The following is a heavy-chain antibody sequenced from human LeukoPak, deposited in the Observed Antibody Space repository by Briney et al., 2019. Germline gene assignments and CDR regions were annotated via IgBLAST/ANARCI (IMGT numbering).Heavy chain of an antibody. J-gene: IGHJ4*02. V-gene: IGHV3-53*01. CDR1: GFIVSSTY. CDR3: YCGSGSNFDY. D-gene: IGHD3-10*01. CDR2: IYSGGST. Sequence: GGSLRLSCAASGFIVSSTYMNWVRQAPGKGLEWVSVIYSGGSTYYADSVKGRFTISRDKSRNTLYLQMNSLGAEDTAVYYCYCGSGSNFDYWGQGTLVTVSS.